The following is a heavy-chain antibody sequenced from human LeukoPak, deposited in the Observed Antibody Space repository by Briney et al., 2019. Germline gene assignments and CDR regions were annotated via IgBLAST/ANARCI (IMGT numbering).Heavy chain of an antibody. CDR1: GFTFSSYA. D-gene: IGHD3-10*01. J-gene: IGHJ4*02. Sequence: GGSLRLSCAASGFTFSSYAMSWVRQAPGKGLEWVSAISGNGGSTYYADSVKGRFTISRDNSKNTLYLQMNSLRAEDTAVYYCAKGLWFGELFFDYWGQGTLVTVSS. CDR2: ISGNGGST. V-gene: IGHV3-23*01. CDR3: AKGLWFGELFFDY.